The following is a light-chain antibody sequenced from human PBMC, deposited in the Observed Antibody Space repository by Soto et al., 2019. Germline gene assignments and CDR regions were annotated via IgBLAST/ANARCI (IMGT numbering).Light chain of an antibody. CDR2: DGT. CDR3: QQYNSYPWT. Sequence: DIPMTQSPSPLSASVGDRVSISCRASESIRSWLAWYQQKPGKAPKIMIYDGTSLESGVPSRFSGSGSGTEFTLTITSLHPDDFATYYCQQYNSYPWTFGQGTKVVIK. CDR1: ESIRSW. J-gene: IGKJ1*01. V-gene: IGKV1-5*01.